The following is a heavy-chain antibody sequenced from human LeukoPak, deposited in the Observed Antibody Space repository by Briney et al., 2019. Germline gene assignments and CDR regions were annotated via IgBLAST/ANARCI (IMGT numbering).Heavy chain of an antibody. D-gene: IGHD6-19*01. J-gene: IGHJ6*02. CDR2: MNPNSGNT. CDR3: ARTLAVAGDYYYYGMDV. CDR1: GYTFTSYD. V-gene: IGHV1-8*01. Sequence: GASVKVSCKASGYTFTSYDINWVRQATGQGLEWMGWMNPNSGNTGYAQKFQGRVTMTRNTSISTAYMELSSLRSEDTAVYYCARTLAVAGDYYYYGMDVWGQGTTVTVSS.